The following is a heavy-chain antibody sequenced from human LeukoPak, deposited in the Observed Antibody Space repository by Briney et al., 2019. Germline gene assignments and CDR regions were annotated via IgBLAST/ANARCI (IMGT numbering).Heavy chain of an antibody. CDR2: IHYSGST. J-gene: IGHJ4*02. V-gene: IGHV4-39*01. Sequence: SETLSLTCTVSGGSISSSSYYWGWIRQPPGKGLEWIGGIHYSGSTYYNPSLKSRVTISVDTSKNQFSLKLSSVTAADTAVYYCARLSLPGYNYFDYWGQGTLVTVSS. CDR1: GGSISSSSYY. CDR3: ARLSLPGYNYFDY. D-gene: IGHD5-18*01.